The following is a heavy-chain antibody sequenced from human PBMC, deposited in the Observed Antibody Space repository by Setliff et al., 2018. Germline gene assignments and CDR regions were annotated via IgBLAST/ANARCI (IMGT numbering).Heavy chain of an antibody. Sequence: SETLSLTCTVSGGSISSYYWSWIRQPPGKGLELIGYIHTSGSTSYNPSLKRRVTVSIDTSKNQFSLKLRSVTAADTAVYYCARIAYYSDTSGYYYDLNWFFDLWGRGTLVTVSS. D-gene: IGHD3-22*01. CDR2: IHTSGST. J-gene: IGHJ2*01. CDR1: GGSISSYY. V-gene: IGHV4-4*08. CDR3: ARIAYYSDTSGYYYDLNWFFDL.